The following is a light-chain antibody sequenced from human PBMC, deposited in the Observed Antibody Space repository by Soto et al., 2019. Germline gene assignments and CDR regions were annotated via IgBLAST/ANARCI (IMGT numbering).Light chain of an antibody. J-gene: IGKJ4*01. CDR1: QSVSSN. Sequence: EIVMTQSPATLSVSPGERATLSCRASQSVSSNLAWYQQKPGQAPRLLIYGASTRATGIPARFSGSGSGTEFTLTISSLQSEDFATYYCQQLERYPSTFGGGTKVEIK. CDR2: GAS. CDR3: QQLERYPST. V-gene: IGKV3-15*01.